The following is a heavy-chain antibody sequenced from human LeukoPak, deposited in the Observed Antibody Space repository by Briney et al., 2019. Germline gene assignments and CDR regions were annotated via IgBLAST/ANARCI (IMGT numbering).Heavy chain of an antibody. CDR1: GYTFTGYY. CDR3: ARGGGQQLPLRTYYFDY. V-gene: IGHV1-46*01. J-gene: IGHJ4*02. CDR2: INPSGGST. D-gene: IGHD6-13*01. Sequence: WASVKVSCKASGYTFTGYYMHWVRQAPGQGLEWMGIINPSGGSTSYAQKFQGRVTMTRDTSTSTVYMELSSLRSEDTAVYYCARGGGQQLPLRTYYFDYWGQGTLVTVSS.